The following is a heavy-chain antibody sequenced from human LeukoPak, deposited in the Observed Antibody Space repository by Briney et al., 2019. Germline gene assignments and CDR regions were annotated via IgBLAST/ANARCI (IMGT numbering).Heavy chain of an antibody. J-gene: IGHJ3*02. CDR3: FARRI. V-gene: IGHV4-30-2*06. Sequence: PSQTLSLTCTVSGGSISSGGYYWTWIRQSPEKGLEWIGEIHHSGTTNYNPSLKSRVTISLDKSRNQFSLKLSSVTAADTAVYYCFARRIWGQGTMVTVSS. CDR1: GGSISSGGYY. CDR2: IHHSGTT.